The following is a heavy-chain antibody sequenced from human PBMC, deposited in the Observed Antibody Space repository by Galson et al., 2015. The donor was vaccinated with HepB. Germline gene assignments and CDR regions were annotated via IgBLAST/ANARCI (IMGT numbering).Heavy chain of an antibody. D-gene: IGHD3-10*01. CDR1: GGTFNNYA. Sequence: SVKVSCKASGGTFNNYAISWVRQAPGQGLEWMGGIIPMVGTADYAQKFQGRVTITADESTSTAYMELSGLRSEDTAVYYCARGEVRRPFDYWGQGILVTVSS. CDR3: ARGEVRRPFDY. CDR2: IIPMVGTA. J-gene: IGHJ4*02. V-gene: IGHV1-69*13.